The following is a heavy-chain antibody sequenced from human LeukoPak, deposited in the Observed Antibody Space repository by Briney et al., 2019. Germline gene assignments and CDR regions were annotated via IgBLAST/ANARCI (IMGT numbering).Heavy chain of an antibody. V-gene: IGHV3-9*01. CDR1: GFTFSSYS. D-gene: IGHD5-24*01. Sequence: GGSLRLSCAASGFTFSSYSMNWVRQAPGKGLEWVSGISWNSGSIGYADSVKGRFTISRDNAKNSLYLQMNSLRAEDTALYYCAKDGRPARWLQNLGLDYWGQGTLVTVSS. J-gene: IGHJ4*02. CDR3: AKDGRPARWLQNLGLDY. CDR2: ISWNSGSI.